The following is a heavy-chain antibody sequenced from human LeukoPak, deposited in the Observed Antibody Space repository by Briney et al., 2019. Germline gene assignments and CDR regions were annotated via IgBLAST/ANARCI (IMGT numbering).Heavy chain of an antibody. Sequence: PSETLSLTCSVSGGSMTGFFWTWIRQPPGKGLEWIGYIYYSGITNYNPSLKSRITISVDTSNNEFSLKLKSVTPADAAIYYCARGWDVDYFYYHMDVWGKGTTVNVSS. CDR3: ARGWDVDYFYYHMDV. D-gene: IGHD1-26*01. V-gene: IGHV4-59*01. J-gene: IGHJ6*03. CDR1: GGSMTGFF. CDR2: IYYSGIT.